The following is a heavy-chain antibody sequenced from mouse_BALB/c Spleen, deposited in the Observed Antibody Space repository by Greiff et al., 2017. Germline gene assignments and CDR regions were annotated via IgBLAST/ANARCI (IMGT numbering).Heavy chain of an antibody. CDR2: INSNGGST. V-gene: IGHV5-6-3*01. CDR1: GFTFSSYG. CDR3: ARENPHYFDY. Sequence: EVKLMESGGGLVQPGGSLKLSCAASGFTFSSYGMSWVRQTPDKRLELVATINSNGGSTYYPDSVKGRFTISRDNAKNTLYLQMSSLKSEDTAMYYCARENPHYFDYWGQGTTLTVSS. J-gene: IGHJ2*01.